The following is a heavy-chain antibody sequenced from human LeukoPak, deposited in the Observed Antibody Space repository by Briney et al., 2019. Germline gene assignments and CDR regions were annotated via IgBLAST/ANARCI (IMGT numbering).Heavy chain of an antibody. D-gene: IGHD3-9*01. CDR2: ISAYNGNT. CDR1: GYTFTSYG. Sequence: ASVKVSCKASGYTFTSYGISWVRQAPGQGLEWMGWISAYNGNTNYAQKLQGRVTMTTDTSTSTAYMELRSLRSDDTAVYYCARGLLGSDIRTGSPNYYFDYWGQGTLVTVSS. J-gene: IGHJ4*02. V-gene: IGHV1-18*01. CDR3: ARGLLGSDIRTGSPNYYFDY.